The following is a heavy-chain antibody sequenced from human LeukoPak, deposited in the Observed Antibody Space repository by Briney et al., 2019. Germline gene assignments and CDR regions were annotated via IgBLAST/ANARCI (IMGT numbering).Heavy chain of an antibody. CDR1: GFTFINHA. V-gene: IGHV3-21*01. CDR3: ARDRPTGASRVFVVQ. CDR2: MSSGGTYI. D-gene: IGHD2-15*01. J-gene: IGHJ4*02. Sequence: GGSLRLSCTASGFTFINHAMTWVRQAPGRGLEWVSSMSSGGTYIYYADSVRGRFTISRDNAKNSLYLVINSLRAEDTATYYCARDRPTGASRVFVVQWGQGTLVTVSS.